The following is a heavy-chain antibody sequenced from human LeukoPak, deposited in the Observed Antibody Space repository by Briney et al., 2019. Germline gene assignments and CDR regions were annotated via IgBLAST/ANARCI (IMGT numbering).Heavy chain of an antibody. V-gene: IGHV4-34*01. CDR1: GGSFSGYY. CDR2: INHSGST. J-gene: IGHJ3*02. CDR3: ARYLMITFGGVIVNDAFDI. D-gene: IGHD3-16*02. Sequence: KTSETLSLTCAVYGGSFSGYYWSWIRQPPGKGLEWIGEINHSGSTNYNPSLKSRVTISVDTSKNQFSLKLSSVTAADTAVYYCARYLMITFGGVIVNDAFDIWGQGTMVTVSS.